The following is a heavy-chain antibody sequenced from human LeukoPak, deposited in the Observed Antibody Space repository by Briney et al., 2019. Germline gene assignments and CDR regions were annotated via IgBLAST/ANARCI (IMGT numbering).Heavy chain of an antibody. D-gene: IGHD1-26*01. CDR1: GGSISSYY. CDR2: IYYSGST. V-gene: IGHV4-59*08. J-gene: IGHJ4*02. CDR3: ARTPYSGSYYVDY. Sequence: SETLSLTCTVSGGSISSYYWSWIRQPPGKGLEWIGYIYYSGSTNYNPSLKSRATISVDTSKNQFSLKLSSVTAADTAVYYCARTPYSGSYYVDYWGQGTLVTVSS.